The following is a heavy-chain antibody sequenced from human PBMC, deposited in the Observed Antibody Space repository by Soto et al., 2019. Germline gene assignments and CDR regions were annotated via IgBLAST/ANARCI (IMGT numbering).Heavy chain of an antibody. D-gene: IGHD3-22*01. CDR3: AKERYYDSSGYSDY. CDR1: VITVSGGR. J-gene: IGHJ4*02. CDR2: INSDGSST. Sequence: SVITVSGGRRHRIRQAPGKGLVWVSRINSDGSSTHYADSVKGRSTISRDNSKNTVNLQMNSLRVEDTVIYYCAKERYYDSSGYSDYWGQGTLVPSPQ. V-gene: IGHV3-74*01.